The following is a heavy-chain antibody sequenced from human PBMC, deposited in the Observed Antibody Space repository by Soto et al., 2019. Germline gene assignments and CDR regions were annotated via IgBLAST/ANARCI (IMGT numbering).Heavy chain of an antibody. Sequence: EVQLVESGGGLVQPGGSLRLSCAASGFTFSSYWMHWVRQAPGKGLVWVSRISSDGSTTTYADSVKGRFTISRDNAKNTLYLQMNSLRAEDTAVYYCARASGSWSNWFDPWGQGTLVTVSS. J-gene: IGHJ5*02. CDR1: GFTFSSYW. CDR3: ARASGSWSNWFDP. D-gene: IGHD6-13*01. CDR2: ISSDGSTT. V-gene: IGHV3-74*01.